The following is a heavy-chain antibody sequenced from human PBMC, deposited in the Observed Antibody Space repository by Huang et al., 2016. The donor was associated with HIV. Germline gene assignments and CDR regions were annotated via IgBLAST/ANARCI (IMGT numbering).Heavy chain of an antibody. Sequence: EVQLVESGGGLVKPGGSLRLSCAASGFTFSDYSMSWVRQAPGKGLQWVSHISGRSSYIYYVDSVKGRVAISRDNAKNLLFLQMNSLRAEDTAVYYCARRYNWNYVAHGFDIWGQGTMVTVSS. D-gene: IGHD1-7*01. CDR3: ARRYNWNYVAHGFDI. CDR1: GFTFSDYS. CDR2: ISGRSSYI. V-gene: IGHV3-21*01. J-gene: IGHJ3*02.